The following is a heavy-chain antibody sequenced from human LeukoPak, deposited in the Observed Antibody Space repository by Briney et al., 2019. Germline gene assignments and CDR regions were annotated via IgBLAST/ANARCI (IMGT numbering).Heavy chain of an antibody. Sequence: GESLKISCKGSGYSFTSYWIGWVRQMPGKGLEWMGIIYPGDSDTRYSPSFQGQVTISADKSISTAYLQWSSLKASDTAMYYCARVTMVRGVIIRMDVWGKGTTVTVSS. CDR3: ARVTMVRGVIIRMDV. V-gene: IGHV5-51*01. CDR1: GYSFTSYW. D-gene: IGHD3-10*01. CDR2: IYPGDSDT. J-gene: IGHJ6*04.